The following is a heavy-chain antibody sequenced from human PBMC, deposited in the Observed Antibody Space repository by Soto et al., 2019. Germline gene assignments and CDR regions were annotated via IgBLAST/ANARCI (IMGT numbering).Heavy chain of an antibody. D-gene: IGHD1-26*01. CDR1: GFTFSSYA. J-gene: IGHJ3*02. Sequence: GGSLRLSCAASGFTFSSYAMSWVRQAPGKGLEWVSAISGSGGSTYYADSVKGRFTTSRDNSKNTLYLQMNSLRAEDTAVYYCAKAWLGWELLDAFDIWGQGTMVTVSS. CDR3: AKAWLGWELLDAFDI. CDR2: ISGSGGST. V-gene: IGHV3-23*01.